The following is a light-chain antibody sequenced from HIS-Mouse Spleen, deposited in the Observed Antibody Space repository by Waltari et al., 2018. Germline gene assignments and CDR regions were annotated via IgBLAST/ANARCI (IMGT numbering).Light chain of an antibody. CDR2: EVS. Sequence: QSALTQPPSASGSPGQSVTIPCTGTSSDVGVYNYVSWSQQHPGKAPKLMIYEVSKRPSGVPDRFSGSKSGNTASLTVSGLQAEDEADYYCSSYAGSNNLGVFGGGTKLTVL. V-gene: IGLV2-8*01. CDR3: SSYAGSNNLGV. CDR1: SSDVGVYNY. J-gene: IGLJ3*02.